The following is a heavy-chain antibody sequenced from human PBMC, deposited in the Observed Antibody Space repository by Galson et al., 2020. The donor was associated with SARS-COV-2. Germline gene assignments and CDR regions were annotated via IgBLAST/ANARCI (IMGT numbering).Heavy chain of an antibody. CDR1: GFSLTKYA. J-gene: IGHJ5*02. CDR2: ISSSGSYK. Sequence: GESLKISCAVSGFSLTKYAINWVRQAPGKGPEWVSFISSSGSYKYYKDSVKGRFTISKDNAKNSLYLQMNSLRVEDTAVYYCARDRTLSPGQTWWFDLWGQGTLVTVSS. D-gene: IGHD1-1*01. V-gene: IGHV3-21*06. CDR3: ARDRTLSPGQTWWFDL.